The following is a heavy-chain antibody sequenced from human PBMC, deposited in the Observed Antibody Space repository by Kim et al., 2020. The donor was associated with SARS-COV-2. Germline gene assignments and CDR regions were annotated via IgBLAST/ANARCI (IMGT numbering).Heavy chain of an antibody. CDR1: GGSFSGYY. D-gene: IGHD2-2*01. V-gene: IGHV4-34*01. CDR3: ARGDVVVPAAMPGAFDI. CDR2: INHSGST. J-gene: IGHJ3*02. Sequence: SETLSLTCAVYGGSFSGYYWSWIRQPPGKGLEWIGEINHSGSTNYNPSLKSRVTISVDTSKNQFSLKLSSVTAADTAVYYCARGDVVVPAAMPGAFDIWG.